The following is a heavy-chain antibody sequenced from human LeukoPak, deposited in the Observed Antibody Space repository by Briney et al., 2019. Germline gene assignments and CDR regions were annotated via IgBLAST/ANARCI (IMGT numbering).Heavy chain of an antibody. CDR3: ARDNPPDY. CDR2: LYTGGAT. J-gene: IGHJ4*02. CDR1: GLTVSNNY. Sequence: SGGSLRLSCAASGLTVSNNYLSWVRQAPGKGLEWVSVLYTGGATYYADSVKGRFTISRDNSKNTLYLQMSSLRAEDTAMYYCARDNPPDYWGQGTLVTVSS. V-gene: IGHV3-53*01.